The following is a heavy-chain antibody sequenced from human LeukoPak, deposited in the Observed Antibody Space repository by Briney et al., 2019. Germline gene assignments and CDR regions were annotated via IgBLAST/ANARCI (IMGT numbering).Heavy chain of an antibody. CDR3: AKALYSSTWYSDY. J-gene: IGHJ4*02. D-gene: IGHD6-13*01. V-gene: IGHV3-23*05. Sequence: SGGSLRLSCEASGFTFSAYAMTWVRQAPGQGLEWVSSIGSDNKPHYSESVKGRFTISRDNSKNTLYLQMNSLRAEDTAVYYCAKALYSSTWYSDYWGQGTLVTVSS. CDR2: IGSDNKP. CDR1: GFTFSAYA.